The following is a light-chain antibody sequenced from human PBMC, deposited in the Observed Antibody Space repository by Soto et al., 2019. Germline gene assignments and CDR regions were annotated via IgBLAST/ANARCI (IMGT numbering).Light chain of an antibody. J-gene: IGLJ2*01. V-gene: IGLV2-8*01. CDR1: RSDVGDYNY. CDR3: SSFAGSPVV. CDR2: EVS. Sequence: QSALTQPPSASGSLGQSVTIPCTGTRSDVGDYNYVSWYQQHPGKVPKLMIYEVSKRPSGVPDRFSGSKSGNTASLTVSGLQAEDEADYYCSSFAGSPVVFGGGTKLTVL.